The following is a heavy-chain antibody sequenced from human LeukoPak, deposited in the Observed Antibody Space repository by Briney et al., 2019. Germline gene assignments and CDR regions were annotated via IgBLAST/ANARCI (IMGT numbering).Heavy chain of an antibody. V-gene: IGHV1-18*01. CDR1: VYTFTRYG. D-gene: IGHD3-3*01. Sequence: GASVKVSCKASVYTFTRYGISWVRQAPGQGVEWGGWISAYYGNTHYAQKLQGRVTLITDTSTSTAHRELRRLRSDGTAVYYCARDYDFWSGYYGDDAFDIWGQGTMVTVSS. J-gene: IGHJ3*02. CDR2: ISAYYGNT. CDR3: ARDYDFWSGYYGDDAFDI.